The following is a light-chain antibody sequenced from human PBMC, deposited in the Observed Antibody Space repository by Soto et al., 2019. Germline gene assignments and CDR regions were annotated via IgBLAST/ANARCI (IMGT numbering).Light chain of an antibody. CDR3: MQALQTPYT. CDR1: QSLLHSNGYNY. J-gene: IGKJ1*01. Sequence: DIVMTQSPLSLPVTPGEPASISCRSSQSLLHSNGYNYLDWYLQKPGQSPQLLIYLGSNRASGVPDRFSGSGSGTDFTLKISRVEAEDDGVYYCMQALQTPYTFGQGTKV. V-gene: IGKV2-28*01. CDR2: LGS.